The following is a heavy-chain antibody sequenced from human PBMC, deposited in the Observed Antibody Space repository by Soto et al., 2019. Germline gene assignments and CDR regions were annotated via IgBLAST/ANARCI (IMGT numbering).Heavy chain of an antibody. J-gene: IGHJ6*02. Sequence: SSAASGFTFSNYGMHWVRQAPGKGLEWVAFISDDGSNKYYADSMKGRFTMSGDNSKRTLYLQMSSLRVEDTAVYYCTKRRNVLRFLEWSSGMEVWGQGTTVTVSS. CDR1: GFTFSNYG. D-gene: IGHD3-3*01. V-gene: IGHV3-30*18. CDR2: ISDDGSNK. CDR3: TKRRNVLRFLEWSSGMEV.